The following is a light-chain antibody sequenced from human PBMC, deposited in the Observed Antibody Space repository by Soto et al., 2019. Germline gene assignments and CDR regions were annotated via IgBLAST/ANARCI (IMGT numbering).Light chain of an antibody. CDR2: EVS. V-gene: IGLV2-8*01. CDR1: SSDVGGYNY. J-gene: IGLJ2*01. CDR3: SSFDGNNNLV. Sequence: QSALTQPPSASGFPGQSVTISCTGTSSDVGGYNYVSWYQQHPGKAPKLMISEVSKRPSGVPDRFSGSKSGNTASLTVSGLQAEDEADYYCSSFDGNNNLVFGGGTKLTVL.